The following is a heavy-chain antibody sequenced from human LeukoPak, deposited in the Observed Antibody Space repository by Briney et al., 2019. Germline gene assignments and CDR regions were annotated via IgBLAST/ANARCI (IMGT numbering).Heavy chain of an antibody. D-gene: IGHD5-24*01. CDR3: ARIRMASTFDAFDI. V-gene: IGHV3-7*01. J-gene: IGHJ3*02. CDR2: IKQDGSEK. CDR1: GFTFSSYW. Sequence: PGGSLRLSCAASGFTFSSYWMSWVRQAPGKGLERVANIKQDGSEKYYVDSVKGRFTISRDNAKNSLYLQMNSLRAEDTAVYYCARIRMASTFDAFDIWGQGTMVTVSS.